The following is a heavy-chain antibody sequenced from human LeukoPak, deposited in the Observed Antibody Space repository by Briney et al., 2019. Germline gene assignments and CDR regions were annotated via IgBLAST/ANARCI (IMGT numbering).Heavy chain of an antibody. J-gene: IGHJ4*02. CDR2: ISYDESNK. D-gene: IGHD1-26*01. CDR1: GFTFSSYA. V-gene: IGHV3-30*04. CDR3: ARDQVGALDY. Sequence: GRSLRLSCAASGFTFSSYAMHWVRQAPGKGLEWVAVISYDESNKYYADSVKGRFTISRDNSKNTLYLQMNSLRAEDTAVYYCARDQVGALDYWGQGTLVTVSS.